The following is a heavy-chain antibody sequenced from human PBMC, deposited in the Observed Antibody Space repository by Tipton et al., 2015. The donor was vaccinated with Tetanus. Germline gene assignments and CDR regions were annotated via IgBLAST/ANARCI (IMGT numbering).Heavy chain of an antibody. V-gene: IGHV1-45*02. D-gene: IGHD6-6*01. Sequence: QLVQSGAEVKMPGSSVKASCKASGDTFIYLYLHWVRQAPGQALEWMGWITPFNGDTTFSHQFQHRVTFTRDSSRSTAYMVLSSLKSEVTAIYYCATSLEALDLWGQGTQVAVSS. CDR2: ITPFNGDT. CDR3: ATSLEALDL. CDR1: GDTFIYLY. J-gene: IGHJ3*01.